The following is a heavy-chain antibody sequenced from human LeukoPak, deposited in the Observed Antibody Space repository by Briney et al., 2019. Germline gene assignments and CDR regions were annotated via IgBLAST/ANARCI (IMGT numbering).Heavy chain of an antibody. J-gene: IGHJ6*03. CDR1: GFTFSSYE. CDR2: ISSSGSTI. CDR3: AKDQTQRYGDYYYYYMDV. D-gene: IGHD4-17*01. Sequence: PGGSLRLSCAASGFTFSSYEMNWVRQAPGKGLEWVSYISSSGSTIYYADSVKGRFTISRDNAKNSLYLQMNSLRAEDTAVYYCAKDQTQRYGDYYYYYMDVWGKGTTVTISS. V-gene: IGHV3-48*03.